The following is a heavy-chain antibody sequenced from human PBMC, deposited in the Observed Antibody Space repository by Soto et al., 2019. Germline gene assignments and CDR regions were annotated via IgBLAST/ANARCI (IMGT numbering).Heavy chain of an antibody. CDR3: ARCILTGTLAWFDP. D-gene: IGHD3-9*01. Sequence: GESLKISCKGSGYSLTSFWNSWVRQMPGKGLDWMGRIDPSDSYTNYSPSFQGHVTISADKSISTAYLQWSSLKASDTAMYYCARCILTGTLAWFDPSGQGTLVTVSS. CDR1: GYSLTSFW. CDR2: IDPSDSYT. J-gene: IGHJ5*02. V-gene: IGHV5-10-1*01.